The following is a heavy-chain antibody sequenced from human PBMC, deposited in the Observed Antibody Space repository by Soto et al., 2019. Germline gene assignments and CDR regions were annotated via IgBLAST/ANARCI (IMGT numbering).Heavy chain of an antibody. CDR3: TRARAGLGL. D-gene: IGHD6-13*01. CDR2: ISSDGSST. J-gene: IGHJ4*02. V-gene: IGHV3-74*01. Sequence: EVQLVESGGGLVQPGGSLRLSCAASGFTFSSYRMHWVRQAPGKGLVWVSLISSDGSSTNYADSVRGRYTIARDNAKTTLFLQMNSLRAEDTAIYYSTRARAGLGLWGQATLVSVSS. CDR1: GFTFSSYR.